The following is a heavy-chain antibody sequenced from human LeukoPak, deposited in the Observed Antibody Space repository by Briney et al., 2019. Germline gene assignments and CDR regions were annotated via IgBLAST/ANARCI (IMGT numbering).Heavy chain of an antibody. J-gene: IGHJ4*02. V-gene: IGHV3-53*01. CDR2: IYSGGST. CDR3: AREQWLVRGGGYFDY. CDR1: GFTVSSNY. Sequence: SGGSLRLSCAASGFTVSSNYMSWVRQAPGKGLEWVSVIYSGGSTYYADSVKDRFTISRDNSKNTLYLQMNSLRAEDTAVYYCAREQWLVRGGGYFDYWGQGTLVTVSS. D-gene: IGHD6-19*01.